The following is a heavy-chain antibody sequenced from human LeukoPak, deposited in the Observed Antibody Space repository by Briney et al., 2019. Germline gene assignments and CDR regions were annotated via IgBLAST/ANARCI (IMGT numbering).Heavy chain of an antibody. CDR2: FDPEDGET. D-gene: IGHD4-17*01. Sequence: AAVKESCKVSGYTLTELSMHWVRQPPGKGLEWMGGFDPEDGETIYAQKFQGRVTMTEDTSTDTAYTELGSLRSEDTAVYYCATWLYYGDPQGINRPFDLWAQGNLVPVSP. CDR3: ATWLYYGDPQGINRPFDL. CDR1: GYTLTELS. J-gene: IGHJ4*02. V-gene: IGHV1-24*01.